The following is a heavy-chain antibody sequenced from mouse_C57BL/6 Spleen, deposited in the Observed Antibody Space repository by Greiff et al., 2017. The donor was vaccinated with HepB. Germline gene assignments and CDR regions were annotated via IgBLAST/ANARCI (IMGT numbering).Heavy chain of an antibody. CDR2: IDPSDSYT. Sequence: VQLQQSGAELVRPGTSVKLSCKASGYTFTSYWMHWVKQRPGQGLEWIGVIDPSDSYTNYNQKFKGKATLTVDTSSSTAYMQLSSLTSEDSAVYNCARGETGRGFADWGQGTLVTVSA. CDR1: GYTFTSYW. CDR3: ARGETGRGFAD. V-gene: IGHV1-59*01. J-gene: IGHJ3*01. D-gene: IGHD4-1*01.